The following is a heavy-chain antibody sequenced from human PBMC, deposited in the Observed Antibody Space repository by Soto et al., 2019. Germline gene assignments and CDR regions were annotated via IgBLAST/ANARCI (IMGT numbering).Heavy chain of an antibody. Sequence: QVQLQQWGAGLLKPSETLSLTCAVYGGSFSGYYWRWIRQPPGKGLEWIGEINHSGSPNYNPSLKGRVTISVDTSKNQFSLKLSSVTAADTAVYYCARGKKYYYGSGSFGNWFDPWGQGTLVTVSS. J-gene: IGHJ5*02. CDR1: GGSFSGYY. V-gene: IGHV4-34*01. CDR3: ARGKKYYYGSGSFGNWFDP. CDR2: INHSGSP. D-gene: IGHD3-10*01.